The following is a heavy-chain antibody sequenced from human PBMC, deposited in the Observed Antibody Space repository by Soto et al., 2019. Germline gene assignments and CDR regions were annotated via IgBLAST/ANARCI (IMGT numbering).Heavy chain of an antibody. CDR1: GFSLTSNDVG. Sequence: GSGPTLVNPTQTLTLTCTFSGFSLTSNDVGVGWIRQPPGKALEWLALIYWDDDKRYGPSLKSRLTITKDTSKNQVVLRMTNMDPVDTATYYCAHSRYSRSSFDYWGQGTLVTVS. CDR2: IYWDDDK. J-gene: IGHJ4*02. CDR3: AHSRYSRSSFDY. V-gene: IGHV2-5*05. D-gene: IGHD6-6*01.